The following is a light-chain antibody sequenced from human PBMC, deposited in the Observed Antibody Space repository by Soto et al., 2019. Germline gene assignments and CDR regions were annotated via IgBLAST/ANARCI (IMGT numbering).Light chain of an antibody. J-gene: IGKJ1*01. V-gene: IGKV1-39*01. CDR1: QSISSY. CDR3: KRIYSPPRWT. Sequence: DIQMTQSPSSLSASVGDRVTITCRASQSISSYLNWYQQKPGKAPKLLIYAASSLQSGVPSRFSGRGFGTDFPLPIRFLHLEVFETYCVKRIYSPPRWTLGQGTRVDI. CDR2: AAS.